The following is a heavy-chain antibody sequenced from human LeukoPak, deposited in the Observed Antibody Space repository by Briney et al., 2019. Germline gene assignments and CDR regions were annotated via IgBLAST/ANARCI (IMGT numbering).Heavy chain of an antibody. CDR1: GYSFTSYW. V-gene: IGHV5-51*01. CDR2: IYPGDSDT. Sequence: GESLKISCKGSGYSFTSYWIGWVRQVPGKGLEWMGIIYPGDSDTRYSPSFQGQVTISADKSISTAYLQWSSLKASDTAMYYCARQGRIAAAGTDYWGQGTLVTVSS. J-gene: IGHJ4*02. CDR3: ARQGRIAAAGTDY. D-gene: IGHD6-13*01.